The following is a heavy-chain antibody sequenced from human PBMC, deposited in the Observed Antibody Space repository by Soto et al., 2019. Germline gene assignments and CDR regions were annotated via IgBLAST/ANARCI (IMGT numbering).Heavy chain of an antibody. CDR1: GDSVTSINYY. V-gene: IGHV4-61*01. J-gene: IGHJ4*02. D-gene: IGHD2-15*01. CDR3: VREGCSGGSCYSGYNLGIDY. CDR2: IFYSGST. Sequence: SETLSLTCTVSGDSVTSINYYWSWIRQPPGKGLEWIGYIFYSGSTSYNPSLESRVTISADTSKDQFSLKLRSVTAADTAVYYCVREGCSGGSCYSGYNLGIDYWGPGILVTVSS.